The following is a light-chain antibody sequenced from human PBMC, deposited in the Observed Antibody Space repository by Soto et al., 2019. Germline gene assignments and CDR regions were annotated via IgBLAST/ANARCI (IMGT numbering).Light chain of an antibody. CDR1: QSISRW. CDR2: KAS. Sequence: DIAMTQSPCTLSASVGDIVTITCRASQSISRWLTWNQQKPGKAPEYLIYKASTLKSGVPSRFSGSGSGTEFTLTIDSLQTDDFATYYCQQYHRNSLTFGGGTRVEIK. CDR3: QQYHRNSLT. J-gene: IGKJ4*01. V-gene: IGKV1-5*03.